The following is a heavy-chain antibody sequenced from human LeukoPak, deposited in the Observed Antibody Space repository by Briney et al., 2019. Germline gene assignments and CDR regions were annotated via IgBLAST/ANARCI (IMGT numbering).Heavy chain of an antibody. V-gene: IGHV4-4*07. J-gene: IGHJ4*02. D-gene: IGHD3-16*01. CDR3: ARDGVAAPPFGFDY. Sequence: SETLSLTCTVSGGSISSYYGSWIRQPAGKGLEWIGRIYTSGSTNYNPSLKSRVTMSVDTSKNQFSLKLSSVTAADTAVYYCARDGVAAPPFGFDYWGQGTLVTVSS. CDR2: IYTSGST. CDR1: GGSISSYY.